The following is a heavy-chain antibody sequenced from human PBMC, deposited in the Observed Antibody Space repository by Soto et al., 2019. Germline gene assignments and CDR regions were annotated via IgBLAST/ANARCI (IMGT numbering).Heavy chain of an antibody. CDR3: ATGYDWFDP. D-gene: IGHD7-27*01. Sequence: QVHLQESGPGLVKPSETLSLTCTVSGASITSSYWTWVRHPPGKGLEWISYVYHSGSTNYNPSLKSRVTFSVSTSKNQFSLRLTSVTAADTAVYYRATGYDWFDPWGQGALVTVSS. J-gene: IGHJ5*02. CDR1: GASITSSY. V-gene: IGHV4-59*03. CDR2: VYHSGST.